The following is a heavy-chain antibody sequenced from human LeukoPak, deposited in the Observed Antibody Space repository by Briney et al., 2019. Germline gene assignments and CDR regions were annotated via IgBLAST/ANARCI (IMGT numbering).Heavy chain of an antibody. Sequence: GASVKVSCKASGYTFTGYYMHWVRQAPGQGLEWMGWINPNSGGTNYAQKFQGRVTMTRDTSISTAYMELSRLRSDDTAVYYCARQLGYCSSTSCRPGAFDIWGQGTMVTVSS. D-gene: IGHD2-2*01. J-gene: IGHJ3*02. CDR2: INPNSGGT. CDR3: ARQLGYCSSTSCRPGAFDI. V-gene: IGHV1-2*02. CDR1: GYTFTGYY.